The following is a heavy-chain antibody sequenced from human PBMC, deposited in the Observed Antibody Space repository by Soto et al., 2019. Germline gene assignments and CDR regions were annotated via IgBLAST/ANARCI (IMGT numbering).Heavy chain of an antibody. V-gene: IGHV3-74*01. CDR1: GFIFSTYW. CDR3: ARVKSGSYDWFDP. Sequence: EVQLVESGGGLGQPGGSLRLSCAASGFIFSTYWMHWVRQVPGKGLAWVSRINTDGSRTSYADSVKGRFNISRANAKNTVYLQINSLRAEDTAVYFCARVKSGSYDWFDPWGQGTLVSVSS. CDR2: INTDGSRT. J-gene: IGHJ5*02. D-gene: IGHD3-10*01.